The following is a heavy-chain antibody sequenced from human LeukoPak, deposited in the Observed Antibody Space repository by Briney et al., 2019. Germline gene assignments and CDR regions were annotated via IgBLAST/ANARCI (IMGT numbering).Heavy chain of an antibody. CDR2: IYYSGST. CDR1: GGSISSSSYY. CDR3: ARVHSGVGATR. D-gene: IGHD1-26*01. V-gene: IGHV4-39*07. Sequence: SETLSLTCTVSGGSISSSSYYWGWIRQPPGKGLEWIGSIYYSGSTYYNPSLKSRVTISVDTSKNQFSLKLSSVTAADTAVYYCARVHSGVGATRWGQGTLVTVSS. J-gene: IGHJ4*02.